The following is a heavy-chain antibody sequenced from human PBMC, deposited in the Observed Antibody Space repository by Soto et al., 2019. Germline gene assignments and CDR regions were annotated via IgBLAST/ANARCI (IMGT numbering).Heavy chain of an antibody. V-gene: IGHV4-31*03. D-gene: IGHD3-10*01. CDR3: ARVTRELARNPYAFDI. J-gene: IGHJ3*02. Sequence: QLQLQESGPGLVKPSQTLSLTGTVPGGSISSGGYYWSWIRQHPGKGLEWIGYIYYSGSTYYNPSLKSRVTISVDTSKNQFSLKLSSVTAADTAVYYCARVTRELARNPYAFDIWGQGTMVTVSS. CDR1: GGSISSGGYY. CDR2: IYYSGST.